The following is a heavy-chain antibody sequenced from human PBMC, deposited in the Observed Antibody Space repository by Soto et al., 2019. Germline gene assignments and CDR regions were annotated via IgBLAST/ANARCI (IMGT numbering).Heavy chain of an antibody. Sequence: XGPTLVNPTQTLTLTCTVSGFSLSTSGVGVGWIRQPPGKALEWLALIYWDDYKHYSPSLKSRLTITKDTSKNQVVLTMTNLDPVDTATYYCAHTRGYCTTTTCHNCSDYWGQGTLVTVSS. CDR3: AHTRGYCTTTTCHNCSDY. CDR2: IYWDDYK. CDR1: GFSLSTSGVG. D-gene: IGHD2-2*01. J-gene: IGHJ4*02. V-gene: IGHV2-5*02.